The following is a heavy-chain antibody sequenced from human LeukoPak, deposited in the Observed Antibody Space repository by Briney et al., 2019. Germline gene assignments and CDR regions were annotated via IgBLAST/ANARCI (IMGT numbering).Heavy chain of an antibody. J-gene: IGHJ6*03. V-gene: IGHV3-21*01. CDR3: AREEDYYYYMDV. Sequence: PGGSLRLSCAASGFTFSSYSMNSVRQAPGKGLEWVSSISSSSSYIYYADSVKGRFPISRDNAKNSLYLQMNSLRAEDTAVYYCAREEDYYYYMDVWGKGTTVTVSS. CDR1: GFTFSSYS. CDR2: ISSSSSYI.